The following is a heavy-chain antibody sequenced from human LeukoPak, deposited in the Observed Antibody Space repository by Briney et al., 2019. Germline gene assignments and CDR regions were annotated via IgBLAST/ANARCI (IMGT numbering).Heavy chain of an antibody. Sequence: VQPGGSLRLSCAASGFTFSSYAMSWVRQAPGKGLEWVSAISGSGGSTYYADSVKGRFTISRDNSKNTLYLQMNSLRAEDTAVYYCAGAYYDSSGNPDYWGQGTLVTVSS. CDR3: AGAYYDSSGNPDY. V-gene: IGHV3-23*01. D-gene: IGHD3-22*01. J-gene: IGHJ4*02. CDR1: GFTFSSYA. CDR2: ISGSGGST.